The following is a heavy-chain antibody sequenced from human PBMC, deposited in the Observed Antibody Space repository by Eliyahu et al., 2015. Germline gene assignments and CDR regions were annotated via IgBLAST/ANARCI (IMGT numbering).Heavy chain of an antibody. V-gene: IGHV5-51*01. CDR1: GYSFTSYW. J-gene: IGHJ6*04. Sequence: EVQLVQSGAEVKKPGESLKIXCEGSGYSFTSYWMAWVRQMPGKGLEYMGIIYPGDSXTRYSPSFQGQVTISADKSISTAYLQWSSLKASDTAMYYCVRVQWGAMDVWGKGTTVTVSS. CDR2: IYPGDSXT. CDR3: VRVQWGAMDV. D-gene: IGHD6-19*01.